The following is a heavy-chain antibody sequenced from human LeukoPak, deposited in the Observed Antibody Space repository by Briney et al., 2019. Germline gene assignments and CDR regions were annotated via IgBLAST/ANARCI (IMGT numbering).Heavy chain of an antibody. CDR1: GFTLSSYW. CDR3: AELGITMIGGV. J-gene: IGHJ6*04. CDR2: ISSSGSTI. D-gene: IGHD3-10*02. V-gene: IGHV3-48*04. Sequence: GGSLRLSCAAFGFTLSSYWMSWVRQAPGKGLEWVSYISSSGSTIYYADSVKGRFTISRDNAKNSLYLQMNSLRAEDTAVYYCAELGITMIGGVWGKGTTVTISS.